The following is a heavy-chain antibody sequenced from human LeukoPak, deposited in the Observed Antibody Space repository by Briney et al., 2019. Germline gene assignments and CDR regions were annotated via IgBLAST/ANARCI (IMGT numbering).Heavy chain of an antibody. D-gene: IGHD6-13*01. J-gene: IGHJ4*02. CDR2: ISYDGSNK. CDR1: GFTFSSYG. Sequence: GGSLTLSCAASGFTFSSYGMHWVRQAPGKGLEWVAVISYDGSNKYYADSVKGRFTISRDNSNNTLYLQMNSLRAEDTAVYYCAKDSLPGVAAAGTVYWGQGILVTVSS. CDR3: AKDSLPGVAAAGTVY. V-gene: IGHV3-30*18.